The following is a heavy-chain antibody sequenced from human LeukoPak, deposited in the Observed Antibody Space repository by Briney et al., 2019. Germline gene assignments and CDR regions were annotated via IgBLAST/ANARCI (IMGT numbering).Heavy chain of an antibody. V-gene: IGHV3-9*03. CDR3: ARAYSSSSYFDY. CDR1: GFTFDDYA. J-gene: IGHJ4*02. D-gene: IGHD6-6*01. Sequence: PGGSLRLSCAASGFTFDDYAMHWVRQAPGKGLEWVSGISWNSGSIGYADSVKCRFTISRDNAKNSLYLQMNSLRAEDMALYYCARAYSSSSYFDYWGQGTLVTVSS. CDR2: ISWNSGSI.